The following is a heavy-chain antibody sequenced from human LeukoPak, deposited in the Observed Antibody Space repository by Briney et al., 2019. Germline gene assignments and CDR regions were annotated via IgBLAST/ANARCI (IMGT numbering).Heavy chain of an antibody. Sequence: GASVKVSCRASGYTFTGYYMHWVRQAPGQGLEWMGWINPNSGGTNYAQKFQGRVTMTRDTSISTAYMELSRLRSDDTAVYYCARDVHDYYGSGSYVLAWFDPWGQGTLVTVFS. J-gene: IGHJ5*02. CDR3: ARDVHDYYGSGSYVLAWFDP. D-gene: IGHD3-10*01. CDR1: GYTFTGYY. CDR2: INPNSGGT. V-gene: IGHV1-2*02.